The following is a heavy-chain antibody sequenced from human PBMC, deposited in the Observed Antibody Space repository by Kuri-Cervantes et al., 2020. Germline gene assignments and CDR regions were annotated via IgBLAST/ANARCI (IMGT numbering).Heavy chain of an antibody. CDR1: GYTFTTYG. D-gene: IGHD3-22*01. Sequence: ASVKVSCKASGYTFTTYGITWVRQAPGQGLEWMGWISAYNGDTNYAQKLQGRVTMTTDTSTSTAYMELSSLRSEDTAVYYCARAYPRAYYDSSGYYYGYWGQGTLVTVSS. J-gene: IGHJ4*02. CDR3: ARAYPRAYYDSSGYYYGY. CDR2: ISAYNGDT. V-gene: IGHV1-18*01.